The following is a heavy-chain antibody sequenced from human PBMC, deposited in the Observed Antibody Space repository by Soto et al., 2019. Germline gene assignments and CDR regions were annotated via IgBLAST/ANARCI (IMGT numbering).Heavy chain of an antibody. CDR1: GFTFSSYA. CDR3: AKGSAPWCSVVSCYPFDR. J-gene: IGHJ4*01. D-gene: IGHD2-15*01. Sequence: EVQLLESGGDLVQPGGSLRLSCAASGFTFSSYAMTWVRQSPGRWLECVSVITNSGDDAHYISSVKGRFTSSRDNSKNTLFVQMDSLRVEDTAVYYCAKGSAPWCSVVSCYPFDRWGHGQLVTVSS. V-gene: IGHV3-23*05. CDR2: ITNSGDDA.